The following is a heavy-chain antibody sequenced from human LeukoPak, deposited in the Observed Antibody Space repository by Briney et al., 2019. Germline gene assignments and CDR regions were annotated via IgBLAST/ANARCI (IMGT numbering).Heavy chain of an antibody. J-gene: IGHJ5*02. CDR1: GGSISSPNW. Sequence: PSGTLSLTCAVSGGSISSPNWWTWVRQPPGKGLEWIGEIYHSGRTNSNPSLGSRVIMSVDKSKNQFSLKLTSVTAADTAVYYCARVGHNWFDPWGQGTLVTVSS. CDR3: ARVGHNWFDP. D-gene: IGHD1-26*01. CDR2: IYHSGRT. V-gene: IGHV4-4*02.